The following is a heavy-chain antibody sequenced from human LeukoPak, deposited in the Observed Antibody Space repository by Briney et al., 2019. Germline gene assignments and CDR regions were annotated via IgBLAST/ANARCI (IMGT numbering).Heavy chain of an antibody. D-gene: IGHD2-2*01. CDR1: GYSISSGYY. V-gene: IGHV4-38-2*02. J-gene: IGHJ6*03. Sequence: PSETLSLTRTVSGYSISSGYYWVWIRQTPGKGLEWIGSIYRSGSTNYNPSLKSRVTISVDTSKNQFSLKVNSVTAADTALYYCARGGCSSTICYSPMDVWGKGTTVTVSS. CDR3: ARGGCSSTICYSPMDV. CDR2: IYRSGST.